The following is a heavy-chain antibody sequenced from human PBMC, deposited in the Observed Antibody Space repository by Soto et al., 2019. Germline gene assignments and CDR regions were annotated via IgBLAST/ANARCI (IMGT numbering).Heavy chain of an antibody. CDR1: GGSISSYY. V-gene: IGHV4-59*08. CDR3: ARLGGYYQAFAY. J-gene: IGHJ4*02. D-gene: IGHD3-22*01. CDR2: IYYSGST. Sequence: SETLSLTCTVSGGSISSYYWSWIRQPPGKGLEWIGYIYYSGSTSYNPSLKSRVTISVDTSKNQFSLKLSSVTAADTAVYYCARLGGYYQAFAYWGRGTLVTVSS.